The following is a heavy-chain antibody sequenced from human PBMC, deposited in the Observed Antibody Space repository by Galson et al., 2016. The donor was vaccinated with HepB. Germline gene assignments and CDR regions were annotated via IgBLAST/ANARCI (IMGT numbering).Heavy chain of an antibody. V-gene: IGHV4-39*01. J-gene: IGHJ4*02. CDR1: GGSIRGTSYH. CDR3: ARGNFNILAFDY. D-gene: IGHD1-7*01. CDR2: IYYSGSI. Sequence: SETLSLTCTVSGGSIRGTSYHWGWLRQPPGKGLEWIGSIYYSGSISYDPSLKSRVTVSVDTSKNQFSLKLTSVTAAETAVYYCARGNFNILAFDYWGQGALVTVSS.